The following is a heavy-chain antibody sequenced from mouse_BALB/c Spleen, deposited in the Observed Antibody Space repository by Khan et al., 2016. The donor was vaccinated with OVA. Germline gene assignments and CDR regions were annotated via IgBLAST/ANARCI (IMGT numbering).Heavy chain of an antibody. Sequence: QVQLQQSGAELMKPGASVKIFCKATGYTFSNYWIEWVKQRPGHGLEWIGEILPGRGLSNYNENFKGKATFTADTSSNIAYMQLNSLTSEDSAVYYCARGAGTTYGMDYWGQGTSVTVSS. CDR2: ILPGRGLS. J-gene: IGHJ4*01. V-gene: IGHV1-9*01. CDR3: ARGAGTTYGMDY. CDR1: GYTFSNYW. D-gene: IGHD4-1*01.